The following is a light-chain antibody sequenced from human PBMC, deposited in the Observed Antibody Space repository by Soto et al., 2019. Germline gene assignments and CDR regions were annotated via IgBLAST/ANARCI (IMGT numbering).Light chain of an antibody. Sequence: SYELTQPPSVSVSPGQTASITCSGDKLADKYACWYQQKPGQSPVLLIYKDTKRPSGIPERFSGSNSGNTATLTISGTQAMDEADYYCQAWDSSTVLFGGGTKLTVL. CDR3: QAWDSSTVL. V-gene: IGLV3-1*01. J-gene: IGLJ2*01. CDR2: KDT. CDR1: KLADKY.